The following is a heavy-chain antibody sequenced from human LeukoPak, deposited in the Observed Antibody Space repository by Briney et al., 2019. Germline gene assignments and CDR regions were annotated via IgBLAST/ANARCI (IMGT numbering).Heavy chain of an antibody. CDR3: GRYLRSTSGSI. J-gene: IGHJ4*02. D-gene: IGHD1-1*01. Sequence: GGSLRLSCAASGFTFSSYGMHWVRQAPGKGLEWVASISEDGSDEYYVDSVKGRLTISRDNAKNSLYLQMNSLRADDTAVYYCGRYLRSTSGSIWGQGTLVTVSS. CDR1: GFTFSSYG. V-gene: IGHV3-7*01. CDR2: ISEDGSDE.